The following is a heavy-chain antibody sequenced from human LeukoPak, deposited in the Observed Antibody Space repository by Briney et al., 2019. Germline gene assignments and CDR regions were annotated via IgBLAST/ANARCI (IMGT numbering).Heavy chain of an antibody. CDR1: GYTFTSYG. CDR2: ISAYNGNT. CDR3: ARGRATLAAAGTRNWFDP. Sequence: VASVKVSCKASGYTFTSYGISWVRQAPGQGLEWMGWISAYNGNTNYAQKLQGRVTMTTDTSTSTAYMELRSLRSDDTAVYYCARGRATLAAAGTRNWFDPWGQGTLVTVSS. D-gene: IGHD6-13*01. J-gene: IGHJ5*02. V-gene: IGHV1-18*04.